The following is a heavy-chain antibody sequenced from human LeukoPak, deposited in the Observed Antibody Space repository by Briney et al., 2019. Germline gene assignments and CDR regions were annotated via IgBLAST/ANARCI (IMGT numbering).Heavy chain of an antibody. V-gene: IGHV6-1*01. CDR2: TNYRSQWNY. CDR1: GDSVSTTSSI. CDR3: ARRRHANNGVDV. J-gene: IGHJ6*02. Sequence: SQTLSLTCAISGDSVSTTSSIWNWIRQSPSRGLEWLGRTNYRSQWNYDYAQSVKSRITISPDTSENRFSLQLQFVTPEDSAVYYCARRRHANNGVDVWGQGTTVTVSS.